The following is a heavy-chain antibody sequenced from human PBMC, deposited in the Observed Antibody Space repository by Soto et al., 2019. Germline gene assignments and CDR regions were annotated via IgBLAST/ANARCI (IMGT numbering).Heavy chain of an antibody. CDR1: GYTFTSYG. CDR3: ARHYGDNYYYYGMDV. J-gene: IGHJ6*02. D-gene: IGHD4-17*01. CDR2: ISAYNGNT. Sequence: ASVKVSCKASGYTFTSYGISWVRQAPGQGLEWMGWISAYNGNTNHAQKLQGRVTMTTDTSTSTAYMELRSLRSDDTAVYYCARHYGDNYYYYGMDVWGQGTTVTVSS. V-gene: IGHV1-18*04.